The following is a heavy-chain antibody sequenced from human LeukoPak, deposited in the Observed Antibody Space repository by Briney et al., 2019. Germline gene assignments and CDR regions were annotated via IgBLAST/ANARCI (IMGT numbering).Heavy chain of an antibody. Sequence: PGGSLRLSCAASGFTFSSYGMSWVRQAPGKGLEWVSAISGSGGSTYYADSVKGRFTISRDNSKNTLYLQMNSLRAEDTAVYYCAKVGSGYAYYYYMDVWGKGTTVTISS. V-gene: IGHV3-23*01. CDR1: GFTFSSYG. D-gene: IGHD5-12*01. CDR3: AKVGSGYAYYYYMDV. CDR2: ISGSGGST. J-gene: IGHJ6*03.